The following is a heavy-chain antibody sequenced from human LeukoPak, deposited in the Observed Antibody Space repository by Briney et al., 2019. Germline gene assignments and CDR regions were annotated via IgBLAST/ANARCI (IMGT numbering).Heavy chain of an antibody. Sequence: GGSLRLSCAASGFTFSSYWMSWVRQAPGKGLEWVANIKQDGSEKYYVDSVKGRFTISRDNAKNSLYLQMNSLRAEDTAVYYCARGTYYYDSSGYYYFDYWGQGTLVTVSS. CDR1: GFTFSSYW. V-gene: IGHV3-7*04. CDR2: IKQDGSEK. J-gene: IGHJ4*02. D-gene: IGHD3-22*01. CDR3: ARGTYYYDSSGYYYFDY.